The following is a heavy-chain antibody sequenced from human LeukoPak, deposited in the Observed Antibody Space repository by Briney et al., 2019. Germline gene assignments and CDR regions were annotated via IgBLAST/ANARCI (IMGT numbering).Heavy chain of an antibody. J-gene: IGHJ4*02. Sequence: PSETPSLTCTVSGGSISSYYWSWIRQPPGEGLEWIGYIYYSGSTNYNPSLKSRVTISVDTSKNQFSLKLSSVTAADTAVYYCARVPTGYIATAGSFDYWGQGTLVTVSS. V-gene: IGHV4-59*01. CDR1: GGSISSYY. D-gene: IGHD6-13*01. CDR3: ARVPTGYIATAGSFDY. CDR2: IYYSGST.